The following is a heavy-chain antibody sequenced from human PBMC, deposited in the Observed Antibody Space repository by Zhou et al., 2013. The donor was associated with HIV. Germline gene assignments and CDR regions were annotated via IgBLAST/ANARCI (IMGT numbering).Heavy chain of an antibody. CDR1: GYTFSNYG. J-gene: IGHJ4*02. D-gene: IGHD3-10*02. CDR3: ASSIYLWSVLDY. V-gene: IGHV1-18*01. Sequence: QVQLVQSGGEVKKPGASVKVSCKASGYTFSNYGITWVRQAPGQGLEWMGWISVSIGNTNYAQKFQGRVTMATDTSTSTAYMELRSLRSDDTAVYYCASSIYLWSVLDYWGQGTLVTVSS. CDR2: ISVSIGNT.